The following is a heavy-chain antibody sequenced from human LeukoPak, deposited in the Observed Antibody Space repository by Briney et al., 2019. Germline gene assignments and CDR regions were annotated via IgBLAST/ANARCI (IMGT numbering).Heavy chain of an antibody. CDR1: GGSISSSTYF. Sequence: SETLSLTCTVSGGSISSSTYFWGWIRQPPGKGLEWIGTICYSGSTYYNPSLKSRVTISVDSSKNQFSLSLSSVTAADTAVYYCARESLTWLQSRTSWFDPWGQGTLVTVSS. CDR3: ARESLTWLQSRTSWFDP. CDR2: ICYSGST. J-gene: IGHJ5*02. V-gene: IGHV4-39*07. D-gene: IGHD5-24*01.